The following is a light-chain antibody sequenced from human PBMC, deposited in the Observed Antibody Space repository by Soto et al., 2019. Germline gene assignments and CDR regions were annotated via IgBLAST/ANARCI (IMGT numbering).Light chain of an antibody. J-gene: IGKJ5*01. CDR1: QSISSW. CDR2: AAP. V-gene: IGKV1-5*01. CDR3: QQQSNWTIT. Sequence: GDRVTITCRASQSISSWLAWYQQKQGKAPKFLIYAAPTLQSGAPSRFSGSVSGTEGALTISSLQPEDASVYDCQQQSNWTITFGQGTRLETK.